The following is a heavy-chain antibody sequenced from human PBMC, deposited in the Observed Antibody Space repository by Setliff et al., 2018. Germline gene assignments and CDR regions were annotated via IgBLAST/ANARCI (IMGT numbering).Heavy chain of an antibody. D-gene: IGHD3-10*01. V-gene: IGHV2-5*08. CDR2: IYWDDDK. CDR1: GDSISSDYW. Sequence: TLSLTCTVSGDSISSDYWNWIRQPPGKGLEWLALIYWDDDKRYSPSLKNRLTITKDTSKNQVVLTMTNVDPVDTATYYCARVQPGHVIWAYWGQGTLVTVSS. CDR3: ARVQPGHVIWAY. J-gene: IGHJ4*02.